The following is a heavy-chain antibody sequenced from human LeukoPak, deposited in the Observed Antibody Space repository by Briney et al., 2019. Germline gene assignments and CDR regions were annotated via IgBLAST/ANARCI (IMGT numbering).Heavy chain of an antibody. CDR2: ISWNSGSI. V-gene: IGHV3-9*01. CDR3: AKDNGYYYDSSGQNFDY. D-gene: IGHD3-22*01. CDR1: GSTFDDYA. Sequence: GRSLRLSCAASGSTFDDYAMHWVRQAPGKGLEWVSGISWNSGSIGYADSVKGRFTISRDNAKNSLYLQMNSLRAEDTALYYCAKDNGYYYDSSGQNFDYWGQGTLVTVSS. J-gene: IGHJ4*02.